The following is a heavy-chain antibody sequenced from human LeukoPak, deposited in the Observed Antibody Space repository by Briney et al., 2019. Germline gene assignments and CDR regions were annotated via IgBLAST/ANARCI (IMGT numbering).Heavy chain of an antibody. J-gene: IGHJ4*02. D-gene: IGHD5-24*01. CDR1: GFTFSSYG. CDR3: AKDFGWLQFEGFIDY. Sequence: GGSLRLSCAASGFTFSSYGMHWVRQAPGKGLEWVAVISYDGSNKYYADSVKGRFTISRDNSKNTLYLQMNSLRAEDTAVYYCAKDFGWLQFEGFIDYWGQGTLVTVSS. V-gene: IGHV3-30*18. CDR2: ISYDGSNK.